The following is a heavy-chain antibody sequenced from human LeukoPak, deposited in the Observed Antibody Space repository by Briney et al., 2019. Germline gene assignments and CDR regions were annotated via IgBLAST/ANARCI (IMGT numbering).Heavy chain of an antibody. CDR2: INHSGST. CDR1: GGSFSGYY. CDR3: ASQRYSSSWYNFDY. Sequence: SETLSLTCAAYGGSFSGYYWRWIRQPPGKGLEWIWEINHSGSTNYNPSLKSRVTISVDTSKNQFSLKLSSVTAADTAVYYCASQRYSSSWYNFDYWGQGTLVTVSS. V-gene: IGHV4-34*01. J-gene: IGHJ4*02. D-gene: IGHD6-13*01.